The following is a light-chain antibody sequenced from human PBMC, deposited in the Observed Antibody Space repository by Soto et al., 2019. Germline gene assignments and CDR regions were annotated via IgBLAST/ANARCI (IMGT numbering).Light chain of an antibody. Sequence: EIVMTQSPATLSVSPGERATLSCRASQSVSSNLAWYQQKPGQAPRLLIYGASTRATDIPARFSGSGSGTEFTLTISSLQSEEFAVYYWQQYNNWPRTFGQGTKVEIK. J-gene: IGKJ1*01. CDR3: QQYNNWPRT. V-gene: IGKV3-15*01. CDR2: GAS. CDR1: QSVSSN.